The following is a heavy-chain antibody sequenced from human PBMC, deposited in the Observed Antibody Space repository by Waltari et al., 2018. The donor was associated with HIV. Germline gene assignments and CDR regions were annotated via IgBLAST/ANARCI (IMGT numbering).Heavy chain of an antibody. CDR3: ASSTYCGGDCYPLDAFDI. J-gene: IGHJ3*02. CDR1: GFAFTNYT. D-gene: IGHD2-21*02. V-gene: IGHV1-3*01. Sequence: QVQLVLSGAEVKKPGASVKVSCKASGFAFTNYTIHWVRQAPGQGLEWMGWINAGKGHRKYLRTYQGRRTISSDTSASTAYMELRGLRSEDTAVYYCASSTYCGGDCYPLDAFDIWGQGTMVTVSS. CDR2: INAGKGHR.